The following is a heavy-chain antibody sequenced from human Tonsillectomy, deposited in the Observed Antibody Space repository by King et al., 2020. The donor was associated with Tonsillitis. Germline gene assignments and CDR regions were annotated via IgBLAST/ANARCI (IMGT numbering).Heavy chain of an antibody. Sequence: VQLVESGAEVKKPGASVKVSCQASGYTFNDYSIHWVRQAPGQGLDWMGRIDPDSGAADYALRFEDRVTMTIDTSRKTAYLELSSLRSDDTATYFCARDTGGWRSVDYWGQGTLVTVSS. CDR1: GYTFNDYS. CDR3: ARDTGGWRSVDY. V-gene: IGHV1-2*06. D-gene: IGHD2-8*02. J-gene: IGHJ4*02. CDR2: IDPDSGAA.